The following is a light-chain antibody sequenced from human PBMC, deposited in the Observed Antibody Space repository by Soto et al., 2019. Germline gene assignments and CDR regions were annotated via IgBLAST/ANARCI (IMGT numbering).Light chain of an antibody. CDR1: QSISSW. CDR2: KAS. J-gene: IGKJ1*01. Sequence: DIQMTQSPSTLSASVGDRVTITCRASQSISSWLAWYQQKPGKAPKLLIYKASNLESGVPSRSSGSGSGTEFTLTISSLQPDDFATYYCQQYSTYSWTFGQGTQVEIK. V-gene: IGKV1-5*03. CDR3: QQYSTYSWT.